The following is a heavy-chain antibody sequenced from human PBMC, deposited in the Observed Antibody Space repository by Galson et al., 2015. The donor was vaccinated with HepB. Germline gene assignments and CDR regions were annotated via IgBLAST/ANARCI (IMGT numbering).Heavy chain of an antibody. J-gene: IGHJ6*02. V-gene: IGHV3-48*01. Sequence: SLRLSCAASGFIFSSYSMHWVRQAPGMGLEWVSSISRSSTIYYAESVKGRFTISRDNAKNSLYLQMNSLRAEDTAVYYCAGHISKSYYYYGLDVWGQGTTVTVSS. CDR1: GFIFSSYS. CDR2: ISRSSTI. CDR3: AGHISKSYYYYGLDV.